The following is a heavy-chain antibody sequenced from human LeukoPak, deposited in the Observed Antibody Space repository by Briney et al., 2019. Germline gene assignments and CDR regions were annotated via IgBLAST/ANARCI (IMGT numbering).Heavy chain of an antibody. Sequence: PGGSLRLSCTASGFSFSTYNMNWVRQTPEKGLEWVSSISGSGTHIYYADSVKGRFTISRDNAKNSVYLQMNSLRADDTAVYYCARDPYCSVGRCYDFWSGFYSFHSWGQGTLVTVSS. CDR3: ARDPYCSVGRCYDFWSGFYSFHS. D-gene: IGHD3-3*01. J-gene: IGHJ4*02. V-gene: IGHV3-21*01. CDR1: GFSFSTYN. CDR2: ISGSGTHI.